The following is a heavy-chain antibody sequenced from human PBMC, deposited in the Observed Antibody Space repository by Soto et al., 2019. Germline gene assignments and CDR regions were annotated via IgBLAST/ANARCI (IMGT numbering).Heavy chain of an antibody. CDR2: IIPTFGAA. J-gene: IGHJ4*02. D-gene: IGHD5-12*01. CDR3: ATPSSGHDFLFEH. CDR1: GDTFSSNS. V-gene: IGHV1-69*01. Sequence: QVQLVQSGAEVRKPGSSVKVSCKASGDTFSSNSFSWVRQAPGQGPAYMGGIIPTFGAANYAQRFQDRLTITAVESTTTVYMQLSGLRPDDTAVYYCATPSSGHDFLFEHWGQGTLVTVSS.